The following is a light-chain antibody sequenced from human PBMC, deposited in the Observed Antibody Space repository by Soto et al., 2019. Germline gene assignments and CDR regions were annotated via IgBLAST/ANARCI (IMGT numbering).Light chain of an antibody. V-gene: IGKV1-39*01. CDR1: QSIGTD. CDR2: AAS. CDR3: QQSHST. Sequence: DIQMTQSPSSLSASVGDRITITCRASQSIGTDFNWYQHKPGKAPELLIHAASSLRSGVPSRFSGSGSGTYFTLTISSLQPEDFASYYCQQSHSTFGPGTKVDLK. J-gene: IGKJ3*01.